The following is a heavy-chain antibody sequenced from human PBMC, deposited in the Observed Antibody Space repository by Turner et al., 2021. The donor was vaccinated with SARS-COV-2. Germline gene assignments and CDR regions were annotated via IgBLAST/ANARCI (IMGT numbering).Heavy chain of an antibody. V-gene: IGHV1-69*06. CDR1: GGTFSSYA. D-gene: IGHD3-22*01. J-gene: IGHJ4*02. CDR3: ARDSSSGPLGY. Sequence: QVQLVQSGAEVKKPGSSVKFSCKASGGTFSSYAIIWVRQAPGQGLEGMGGIIHNFGTANYEKKVQGRVTITADKSTSTAYMELSSLRSEDTAVYYCARDSSSGPLGYWGQGTLVTVSS. CDR2: IIHNFGTA.